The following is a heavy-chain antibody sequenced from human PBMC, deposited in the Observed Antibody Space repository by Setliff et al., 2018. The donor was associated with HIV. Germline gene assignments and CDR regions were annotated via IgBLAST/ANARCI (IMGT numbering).Heavy chain of an antibody. J-gene: IGHJ6*03. D-gene: IGHD5-12*01. V-gene: IGHV4-59*01. Sequence: PSETLSLTCTVSGGSISSYYWSWIRQTPGKGLEWIGYIYYRGSTNYNPSLKSRVTISVDTSKNQFSLKLSSVTAADTAVYYCARHGYDPLYYYYYMDVWGKGTTVTVS. CDR2: IYYRGST. CDR1: GGSISSYY. CDR3: ARHGYDPLYYYYYMDV.